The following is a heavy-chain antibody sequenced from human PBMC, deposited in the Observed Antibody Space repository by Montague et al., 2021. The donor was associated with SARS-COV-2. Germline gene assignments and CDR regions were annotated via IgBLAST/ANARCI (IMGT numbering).Heavy chain of an antibody. CDR1: GGSLSGFS. CDR3: VRLGEGVVTPPVLGLWPYYYYYYLDV. Sequence: SETLSLTCAVSGGSLSGFSWNWVRQPAGKGLEWIGEVNHSGGTKYSASLKSRVTISVDSSKNQFSLKLTPVTAPDTAVYYCVRLGEGVVTPPVLGLWPYYYYYYLDVWGQGTTVSVSS. CDR2: VNHSGGT. D-gene: IGHD3-16*01. V-gene: IGHV4-34*01. J-gene: IGHJ6*02.